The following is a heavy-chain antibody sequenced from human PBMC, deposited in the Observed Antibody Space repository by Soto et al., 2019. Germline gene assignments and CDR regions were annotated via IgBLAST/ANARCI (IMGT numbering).Heavy chain of an antibody. CDR1: GGTFSSYA. CDR3: ARAPSTTKPGASTWLGYYYGMDV. D-gene: IGHD4-4*01. Sequence: QVQLVQSGAEVKKPGSSVKVSCKASGGTFSSYAISWVRQAPGQGLEWMGGIIPIFGTANYAQKFQGRVTITADETTGTAYMELSSLRPEDTAVYYCARAPSTTKPGASTWLGYYYGMDVWGQGTTVTVSS. V-gene: IGHV1-69*12. J-gene: IGHJ6*02. CDR2: IIPIFGTA.